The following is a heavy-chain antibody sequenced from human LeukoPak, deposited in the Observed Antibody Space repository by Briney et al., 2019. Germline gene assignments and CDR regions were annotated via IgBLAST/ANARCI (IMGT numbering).Heavy chain of an antibody. D-gene: IGHD3-10*01. J-gene: IGHJ4*02. V-gene: IGHV3-7*03. CDR2: IKEDGGQK. CDR1: GFTFSEYW. CDR3: ARSGDKNVM. Sequence: GGSLRLSCVVSGFTFSEYWMTWVRQAPGKGLGWVANIKEDGGQKHYVDSVKGRFTIFRDNAKNTLYLQMDSLRAEDTAVYYCARSGDKNVMGGQGTLVTVSS.